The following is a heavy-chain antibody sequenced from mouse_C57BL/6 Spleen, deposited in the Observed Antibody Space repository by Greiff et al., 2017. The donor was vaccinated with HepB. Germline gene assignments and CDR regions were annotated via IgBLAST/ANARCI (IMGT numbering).Heavy chain of an antibody. Sequence: QVQLQQPGAELVMPGASVKLSCKASGYTFTSYWMHWVKQRPGQGLEWIGEIDPSDSYTNYNQKFKGKSTFTVDKSSSTAYMQLSSLTSEDSAVYYCARRGIRGDYFDYWGQGTTLTVSS. D-gene: IGHD2-4*01. V-gene: IGHV1-69*01. CDR1: GYTFTSYW. J-gene: IGHJ2*01. CDR3: ARRGIRGDYFDY. CDR2: IDPSDSYT.